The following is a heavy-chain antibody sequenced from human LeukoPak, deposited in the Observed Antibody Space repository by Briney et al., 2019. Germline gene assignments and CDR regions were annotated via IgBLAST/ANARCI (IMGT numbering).Heavy chain of an antibody. J-gene: IGHJ5*02. CDR1: GFTFDDYA. CDR3: AKDNLLCWFDP. CDR2: ISGDGGST. D-gene: IGHD3-10*02. V-gene: IGHV3-43*02. Sequence: PGGSLRLSCAASGFTFDDYAMHWVRQAPGKGLEWVSLISGDGGSTYYADSVKGRFTISRDNSKNSLYLQMNSLGTEDTALYYCAKDNLLCWFDPWGQGTLVTVSS.